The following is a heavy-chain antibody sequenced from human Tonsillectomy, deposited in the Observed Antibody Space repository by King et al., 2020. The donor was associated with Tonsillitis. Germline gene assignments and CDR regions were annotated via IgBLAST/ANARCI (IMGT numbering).Heavy chain of an antibody. V-gene: IGHV3-30*18. CDR2: LSYDGGNK. CDR3: AKEGAEPLNS. D-gene: IGHD1-14*01. Sequence: VQLVQSGGGVVQPGGSLRLSCEPSGFIFKSFGMHWVRQAPGKGLEWVASLSYDGGNKYYAESVKGRFTISRDNSEHTLSLQMNSLRGEDTAIYYCAKEGAEPLNSWAQGPLVTVSA. J-gene: IGHJ4*02. CDR1: GFIFKSFG.